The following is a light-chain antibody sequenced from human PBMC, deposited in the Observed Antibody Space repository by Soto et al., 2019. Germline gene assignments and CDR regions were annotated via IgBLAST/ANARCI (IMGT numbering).Light chain of an antibody. CDR3: QAWDSSTVV. J-gene: IGLJ2*01. CDR2: QDN. V-gene: IGLV3-1*01. Sequence: SYELTQPPSVSVSPGQTANITCSGDKLGDKYVCWYQQKPGQSPVLVIYQDNKRPSGIPERFSGSNSGNTATLTISGTQAMEEADYYCQAWDSSTVVFGGGTKLTVL. CDR1: KLGDKY.